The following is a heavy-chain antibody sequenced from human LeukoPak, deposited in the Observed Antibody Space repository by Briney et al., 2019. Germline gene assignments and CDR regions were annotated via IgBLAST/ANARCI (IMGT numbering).Heavy chain of an antibody. CDR1: GYTVTSYA. CDR3: ARGYYDILTGYYPFDY. D-gene: IGHD3-9*01. J-gene: IGHJ4*02. CDR2: GKAGNGNT. Sequence: AASVKVSCKASGYTVTSYAMHWERQGPGQRLGCMGWGKAGNGNTKYSQKFQDRVTITRDKSASTAYMELSSLRSEDTAVYYCARGYYDILTGYYPFDYWGQGTLATVSS. V-gene: IGHV1-3*01.